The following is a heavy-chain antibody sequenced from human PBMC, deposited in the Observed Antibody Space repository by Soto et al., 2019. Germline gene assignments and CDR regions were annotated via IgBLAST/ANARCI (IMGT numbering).Heavy chain of an antibody. V-gene: IGHV1-69*12. Sequence: QVQLVQSGAEVKKPGSSVKVSCKSSGGNFSTYAISWVRQAPGQGLEWMGGIIPIFGTANYAQKFQGRVTITADGSTTTAYMEVISLRSEDTAVYYCARDEMVVATGSRTWHYYYGMDVWGQGTTVTVSS. D-gene: IGHD2-15*01. CDR1: GGNFSTYA. J-gene: IGHJ6*02. CDR2: IIPIFGTA. CDR3: ARDEMVVATGSRTWHYYYGMDV.